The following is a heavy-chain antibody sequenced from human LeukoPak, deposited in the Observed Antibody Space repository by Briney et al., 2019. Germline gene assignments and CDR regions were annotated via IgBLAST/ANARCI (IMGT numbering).Heavy chain of an antibody. CDR1: GYTFTNYG. CDR2: ISAYNGNI. CDR3: ARTLVRGVIIPTIDY. D-gene: IGHD3-10*01. Sequence: ASVKVSCKASGYTFTNYGISWVRQAPGQGLEWMGWISAYNGNINYAQNFQGRVTMTTDTSTSTAYMELRSLRSDDTAVYYCARTLVRGVIIPTIDYWGQGTLVTVSS. V-gene: IGHV1-18*01. J-gene: IGHJ4*02.